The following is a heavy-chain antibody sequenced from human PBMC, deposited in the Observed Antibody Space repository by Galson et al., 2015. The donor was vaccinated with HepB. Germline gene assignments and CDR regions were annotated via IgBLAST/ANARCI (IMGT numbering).Heavy chain of an antibody. Sequence: QSGAEVKKPGESLTISCKGSAFSFTTYWIGWVRQMPGKGLQWMGIIYPGDSDTRYSPSFQGQVTISADKSISTAYLQWSSLKASDTAVYYCARVASVEGTMDFFDYWGQGTLVTVSS. CDR1: AFSFTTYW. J-gene: IGHJ4*02. D-gene: IGHD1-1*01. V-gene: IGHV5-51*01. CDR2: IYPGDSDT. CDR3: ARVASVEGTMDFFDY.